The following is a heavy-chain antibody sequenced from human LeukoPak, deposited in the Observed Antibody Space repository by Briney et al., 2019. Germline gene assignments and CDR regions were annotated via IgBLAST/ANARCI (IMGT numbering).Heavy chain of an antibody. Sequence: SETLSLTCTVSGGSISPFYWSWIRQPPGKGLEWIGYIYYSGSTNYNPSLKSRVTISVDTSKNQFSLKLSSVTAADTAVYYCARGSAAGLQYYFDYWGQGTLVTVSS. D-gene: IGHD6-13*01. J-gene: IGHJ4*02. CDR3: ARGSAAGLQYYFDY. CDR1: GGSISPFY. V-gene: IGHV4-59*01. CDR2: IYYSGST.